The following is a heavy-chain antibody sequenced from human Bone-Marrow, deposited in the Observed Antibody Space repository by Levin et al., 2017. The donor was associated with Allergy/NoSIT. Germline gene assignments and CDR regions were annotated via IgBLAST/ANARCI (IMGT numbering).Heavy chain of an antibody. J-gene: IGHJ4*02. CDR3: AKYAELLKFFEC. V-gene: IGHV3-23*01. Sequence: GESLKISCAASGFTFSSYAMSWVRQAPGKGLEWVSAITDSGGSTHYSDSVKGRFTISRDNSKNTMYLQMNSLRAEDTAVYYCAKYAELLKFFECWGQGTLVTVSS. CDR2: ITDSGGST. CDR1: GFTFSSYA. D-gene: IGHD2-8*01.